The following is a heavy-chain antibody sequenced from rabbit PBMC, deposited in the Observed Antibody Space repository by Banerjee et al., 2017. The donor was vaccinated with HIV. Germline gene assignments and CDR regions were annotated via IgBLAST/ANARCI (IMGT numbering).Heavy chain of an antibody. D-gene: IGHD4-2*01. CDR1: GIDFSSYYY. CDR3: ARGGANGGAGFDL. J-gene: IGHJ4*01. V-gene: IGHV1S40*01. CDR2: FYSGDGGT. Sequence: QSLEESGGGLVQPEGSLTLTCKASGIDFSSYYYMCWVRQAPGKGLEWIGCFYSGDGGTYYATWARGRFTISKTSSTTVTLQMTGLTAADTATYFCARGGANGGAGFDLWGPGTLVTVS.